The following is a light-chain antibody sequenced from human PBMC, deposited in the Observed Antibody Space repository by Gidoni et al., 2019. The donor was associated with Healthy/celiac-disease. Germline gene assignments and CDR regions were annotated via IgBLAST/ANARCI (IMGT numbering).Light chain of an antibody. Sequence: SSELPQPPSVSLSPAQTARITCSGDPLPKQYAYWYQQKPGQAPVLVIYKDSERPSGIPERFSGSSSGTTVTLTISGVQAEDEADYYCQSADSSGTVVFGGGTKLTVL. V-gene: IGLV3-25*03. J-gene: IGLJ2*01. CDR3: QSADSSGTVV. CDR1: PLPKQY. CDR2: KDS.